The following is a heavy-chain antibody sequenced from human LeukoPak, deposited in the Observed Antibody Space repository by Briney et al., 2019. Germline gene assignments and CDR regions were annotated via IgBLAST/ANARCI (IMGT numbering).Heavy chain of an antibody. CDR2: ISSSSSYT. V-gene: IGHV3-11*06. CDR1: GFTFSDYY. D-gene: IGHD2-2*01. CDR3: ARDAFRAVLGHGTSCCLFDY. J-gene: IGHJ4*02. Sequence: GGSLRLSCAASGFTFSDYYMSWIRQAPGKGLEWVSYISSSSSYTNYADSVKGRFTISRDNAKNSLYLQMNSLRAEDTAVYYCARDAFRAVLGHGTSCCLFDYWGQGTLVTVSS.